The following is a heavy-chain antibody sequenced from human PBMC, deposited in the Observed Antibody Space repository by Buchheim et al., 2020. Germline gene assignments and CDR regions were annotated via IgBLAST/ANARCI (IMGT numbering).Heavy chain of an antibody. J-gene: IGHJ4*02. Sequence: QVQLVESGGGVVQPGRSLRLSCAASGFTFTNYDMHWVRQAPGKGLEWVAVVSHDGNIQYYGDSVKGRFTISRDNSKNTLYLQMNSLRADDTAVYYCANDVQAGAYTGENFDFWGQG. CDR2: VSHDGNIQ. V-gene: IGHV3-30*18. CDR1: GFTFTNYD. D-gene: IGHD3-16*01. CDR3: ANDVQAGAYTGENFDF.